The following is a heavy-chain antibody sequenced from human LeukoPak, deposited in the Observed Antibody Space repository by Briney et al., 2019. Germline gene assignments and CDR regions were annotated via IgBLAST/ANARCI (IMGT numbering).Heavy chain of an antibody. J-gene: IGHJ5*02. Sequence: SQTLSLTCSVSGDSIDRGDYYWTWIRQHPGKGLEWIGNIRFSGRTSNNPSLKSRLTMSVDTSKNHFSLSLTYVTAADTAIYYCARDEGGYSSWFDPWGQGTPVTVSS. CDR3: ARDEGGYSSWFDP. CDR1: GDSIDRGDYY. CDR2: IRFSGRT. V-gene: IGHV4-31*03. D-gene: IGHD2-21*01.